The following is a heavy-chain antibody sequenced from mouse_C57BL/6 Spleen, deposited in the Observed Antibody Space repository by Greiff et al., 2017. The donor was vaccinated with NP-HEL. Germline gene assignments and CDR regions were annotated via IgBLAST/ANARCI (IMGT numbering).Heavy chain of an antibody. D-gene: IGHD1-1*01. J-gene: IGHJ2*01. CDR3: ARWEITTVVAPIDY. Sequence: LQESGAELARPGASVKLSCKASGYTFTSYGISWVKQRTGQGLEWIGEIYPRSGNTYYNEKFKGKATLTADKSSSTAYMELRSLTSEDSAVYFCARWEITTVVAPIDYWGQGTTLTVSS. CDR2: IYPRSGNT. V-gene: IGHV1-81*01. CDR1: GYTFTSYG.